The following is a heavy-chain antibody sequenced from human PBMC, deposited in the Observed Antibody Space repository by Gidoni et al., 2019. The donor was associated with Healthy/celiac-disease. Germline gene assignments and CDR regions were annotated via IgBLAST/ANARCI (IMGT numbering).Heavy chain of an antibody. CDR3: ARDRQLDSYQPLLYPAGVGWFDP. CDR1: GFTFSSYA. J-gene: IGHJ5*02. D-gene: IGHD2-2*02. V-gene: IGHV3-30-3*01. CDR2: ISYDGSNK. Sequence: QVQLVESGGGVVQPGRSLRLSCAASGFTFSSYAMHWVRQAPGKGLEWVAVISYDGSNKYYADSVKGRFTISRDNSKNTLYLQMNSLRAEDTAVYYCARDRQLDSYQPLLYPAGVGWFDPWGQGTLVTVSS.